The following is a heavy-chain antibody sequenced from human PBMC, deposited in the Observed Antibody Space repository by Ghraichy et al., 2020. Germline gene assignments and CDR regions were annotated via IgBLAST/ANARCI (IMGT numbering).Heavy chain of an antibody. CDR1: GGTFSSYA. V-gene: IGHV1-69*13. D-gene: IGHD1-26*01. J-gene: IGHJ6*02. CDR3: AREPRGSYFGSYYYYGMDV. CDR2: IIPIFGTA. Sequence: SVKVSCKASGGTFSSYAISWVRQAPGQGLEWMGGIIPIFGTANYAQKFQGRVTITADESTSTAYMELSSLRSEDTAVYYCAREPRGSYFGSYYYYGMDVWGQGTTVTVSS.